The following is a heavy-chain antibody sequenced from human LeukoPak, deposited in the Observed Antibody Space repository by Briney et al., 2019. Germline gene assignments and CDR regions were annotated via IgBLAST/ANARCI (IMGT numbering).Heavy chain of an antibody. CDR1: GYTFTSYG. Sequence: ASVKVSCKASGYTFTSYGISWVRQAPGQGLEWMGWISAYNGNTNYAQKLQGRVTMTTDTSTSTAYMELRSPRSDDTAVYYCARTYCSGGSCYSVADYWGQGTLVTVSP. D-gene: IGHD2-15*01. V-gene: IGHV1-18*01. CDR3: ARTYCSGGSCYSVADY. CDR2: ISAYNGNT. J-gene: IGHJ4*02.